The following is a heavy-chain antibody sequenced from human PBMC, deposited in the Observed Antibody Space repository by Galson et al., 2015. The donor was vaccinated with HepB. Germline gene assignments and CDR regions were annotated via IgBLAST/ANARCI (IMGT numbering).Heavy chain of an antibody. D-gene: IGHD3-10*01. J-gene: IGHJ6*03. V-gene: IGHV3-23*01. CDR3: AKDYFRRDILDRGGYRLPDYYHMDV. Sequence: SLRLSCAASGFTFSNYAMSWVRQAPGKGLEWVSAISASGLYTYYADSVEGRLTISRDNSKNTLYLQMNSLKAEDTAVYSCAKDYFRRDILDRGGYRLPDYYHMDVWGQGTTVTVSS. CDR2: ISASGLYT. CDR1: GFTFSNYA.